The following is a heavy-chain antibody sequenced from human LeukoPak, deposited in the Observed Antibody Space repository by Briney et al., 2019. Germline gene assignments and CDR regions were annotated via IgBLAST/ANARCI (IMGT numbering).Heavy chain of an antibody. D-gene: IGHD6-6*01. J-gene: IGHJ4*02. CDR1: GGSISSYY. CDR2: IYYSGST. CDR3: ASTTGSSSNTSFLDC. V-gene: IGHV4-59*01. Sequence: PSETLSLTCTVSGGSISSYYWSWIRQPPGKGLEWIGYIYYSGSTNYNPSLKSRVTMSVDTSKNQFSLKLSSVTSADTAVYYCASTTGSSSNTSFLDCWGQGTLVTVSS.